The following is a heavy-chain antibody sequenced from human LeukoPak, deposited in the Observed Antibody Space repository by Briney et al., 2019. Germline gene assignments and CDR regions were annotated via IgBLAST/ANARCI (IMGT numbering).Heavy chain of an antibody. CDR3: VRVKGSYFDY. V-gene: IGHV3-48*01. CDR1: GFPLSSYS. D-gene: IGHD2-15*01. J-gene: IGHJ4*02. CDR2: ISSSGSAI. Sequence: GGSLRLSCAASGFPLSSYSINWVRQPPGNGLEWVSYISSSGSAIYYVDSVKGRFTVSRDNAKNSLFLQMNSPRAEDTAVYYCVRVKGSYFDYWGQGALVTVSS.